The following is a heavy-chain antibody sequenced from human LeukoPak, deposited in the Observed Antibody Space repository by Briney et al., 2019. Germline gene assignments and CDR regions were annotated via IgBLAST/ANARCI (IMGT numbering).Heavy chain of an antibody. V-gene: IGHV3-23*01. J-gene: IGHJ4*02. D-gene: IGHD3-3*01. CDR3: ASSRTFLEWLTFGY. CDR1: GFTFSSYA. Sequence: GGSLRLSCAASGFTFSSYAMSWVRQAPGKGLEWVSAISGSGGSTYYADSVKGRFTISRDNSKNTLYLQMNSLRADDTAVYYCASSRTFLEWLTFGYWGQGTLVTVSS. CDR2: ISGSGGST.